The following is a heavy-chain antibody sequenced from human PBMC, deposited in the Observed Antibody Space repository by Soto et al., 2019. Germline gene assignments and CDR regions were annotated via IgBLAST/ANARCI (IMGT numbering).Heavy chain of an antibody. V-gene: IGHV2-5*02. CDR3: AHRRSYGSGSYFDY. Sequence: QITLKESGPTLVKPTQTLTLTCTFSGFSLSTSGVGVGWIRQPPGKALEWLALIYWDDDKRYSPSLKSRLTLXXXTXXNQVVLTMTNMDPVDTATYYCAHRRSYGSGSYFDYWGQGTLVTVSS. CDR1: GFSLSTSGVG. D-gene: IGHD3-10*01. J-gene: IGHJ4*02. CDR2: IYWDDDK.